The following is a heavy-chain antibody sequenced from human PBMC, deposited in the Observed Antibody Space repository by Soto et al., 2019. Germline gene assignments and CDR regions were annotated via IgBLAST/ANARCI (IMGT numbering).Heavy chain of an antibody. V-gene: IGHV3-30*03. CDR1: GFTFSNYW. CDR2: ISYDGSNK. CDR3: ARGDPYYGMDV. Sequence: GGSLRLSCAASGFTFSNYWMHWVRQAPGKGQEWVAVISYDGSNKHYADSVKGRFTISRDNSKNTLYLEMNSLRGEDTAVYSCARGDPYYGMDVWGQGT. J-gene: IGHJ6*02.